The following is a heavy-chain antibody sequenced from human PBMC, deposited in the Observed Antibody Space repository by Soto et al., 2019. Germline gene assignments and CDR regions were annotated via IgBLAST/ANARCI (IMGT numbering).Heavy chain of an antibody. V-gene: IGHV1-3*01. J-gene: IGHJ4*02. CDR1: GYPFTTYA. CDR3: ARVTYYYDSSHFDY. D-gene: IGHD3-22*01. CDR2: INSVNGNT. Sequence: ASVKVSCKASGYPFTTYAMTWVRQAPGQRLEWMGWINSVNGNTKYSQKFQGRVTITRDTSATTAYMELSSLRSEDTAVYYCARVTYYYDSSHFDYWGQGTLVTVS.